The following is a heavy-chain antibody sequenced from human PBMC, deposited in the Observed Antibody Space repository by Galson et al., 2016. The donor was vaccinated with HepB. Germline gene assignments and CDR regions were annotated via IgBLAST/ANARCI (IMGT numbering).Heavy chain of an antibody. V-gene: IGHV3-23*01. CDR3: FTARYGSDWYVDN. D-gene: IGHD6-19*01. Sequence: SLRLSCAASGFTFGSYGMTWVRQAPGKGLECVASISRRGDSRDYADSVRGRFTISRDNSKNILYLQMNSLRAEDTALYYCFTARYGSDWYVDNWGQGILATVSS. J-gene: IGHJ4*02. CDR2: ISRRGDSR. CDR1: GFTFGSYG.